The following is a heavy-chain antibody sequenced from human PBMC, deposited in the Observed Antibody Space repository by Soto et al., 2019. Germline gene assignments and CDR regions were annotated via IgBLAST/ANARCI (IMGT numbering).Heavy chain of an antibody. CDR3: ASPSALQYYDFWSGPNPLRNYYYGMDV. CDR1: GYTFTGYY. V-gene: IGHV1-2*02. CDR2: INPNSGGT. J-gene: IGHJ6*02. Sequence: ASVKVSCKASGYTFTGYYMHWVRQAPGQGLEWMGWINPNSGGTNYAQKFQGGVTMTRDTSISTAYMELSRLRSDDTAVYYCASPSALQYYDFWSGPNPLRNYYYGMDVWGQGTTVTVSS. D-gene: IGHD3-3*01.